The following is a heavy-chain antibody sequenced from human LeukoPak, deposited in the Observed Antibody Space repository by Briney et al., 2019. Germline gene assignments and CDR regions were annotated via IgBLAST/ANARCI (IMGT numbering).Heavy chain of an antibody. D-gene: IGHD6-6*01. J-gene: IGHJ4*02. CDR1: GYTFTGYY. V-gene: IGHV1-2*02. CDR2: IKPNSGGT. Sequence: ASVKVSCKASGYTFTGYYMHWVRQAPGQGLEWMGWIKPNSGGTNYAQKFQGRVTMTRDTSISTAYMELSRLRSDDTAVYYCARDPSSSYPLDYWGQGTLVNVYS. CDR3: ARDPSSSYPLDY.